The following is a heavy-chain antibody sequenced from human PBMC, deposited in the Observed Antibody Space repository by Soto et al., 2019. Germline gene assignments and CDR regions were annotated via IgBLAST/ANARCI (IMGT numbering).Heavy chain of an antibody. J-gene: IGHJ4*02. Sequence: PSETLSLTCTVSGGSISSGDYYWSWIRQPPGKGLEWIGYIYYSGSTYYNPSLKSRVTISVDTSKNQFSLKLSSVTAADTAVYYCARGNYHDSSGCDYWGQGTLVTVSS. D-gene: IGHD3-22*01. CDR1: GGSISSGDYY. CDR2: IYYSGST. V-gene: IGHV4-30-4*01. CDR3: ARGNYHDSSGCDY.